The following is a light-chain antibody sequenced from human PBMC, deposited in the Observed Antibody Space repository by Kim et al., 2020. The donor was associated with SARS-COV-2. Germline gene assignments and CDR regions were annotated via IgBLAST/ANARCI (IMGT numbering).Light chain of an antibody. V-gene: IGLV3-1*01. J-gene: IGLJ2*01. Sequence: SVSPGQTASITCSGDKLGDKYACWYQQKPGKSPVLVIYQDSKRPSGIPERFSGSNSGNTATLTISGTQAMEEADYYCQAWDSSTVVFGGGTQLTVL. CDR1: KLGDKY. CDR2: QDS. CDR3: QAWDSSTVV.